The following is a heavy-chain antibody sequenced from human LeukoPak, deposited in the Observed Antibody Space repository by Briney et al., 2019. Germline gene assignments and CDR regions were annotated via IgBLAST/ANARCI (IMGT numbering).Heavy chain of an antibody. J-gene: IGHJ4*02. V-gene: IGHV1-18*01. D-gene: IGHD5-18*01. CDR2: ISTYNGNT. CDR1: GYTFTSYG. CDR3: ARGSSYGFSMGY. Sequence: ASVKVSCKASGYTFTSYGINWVRQAPGQGLEWMGWISTYNGNTNYAQKLQGRVTMTTDTSTSTAYMELRSLRSDDTAVYYCARGSSYGFSMGYWGQGTLVTVSS.